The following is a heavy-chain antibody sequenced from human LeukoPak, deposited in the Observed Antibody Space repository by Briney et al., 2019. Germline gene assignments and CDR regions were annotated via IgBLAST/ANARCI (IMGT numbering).Heavy chain of an antibody. Sequence: PGGSLRLSCAASGFTFSTYSMNWVRQAPGKGLEWVSSISSSSNYIYYADSVKGRFTISRDNAKNSLYLQMNSLRPEDTAVYYCAKYAAAGAYDRHSEIDSWGQGTLVTVSS. CDR1: GFTFSTYS. V-gene: IGHV3-21*01. CDR2: ISSSSNYI. D-gene: IGHD3-22*01. J-gene: IGHJ4*02. CDR3: AKYAAAGAYDRHSEIDS.